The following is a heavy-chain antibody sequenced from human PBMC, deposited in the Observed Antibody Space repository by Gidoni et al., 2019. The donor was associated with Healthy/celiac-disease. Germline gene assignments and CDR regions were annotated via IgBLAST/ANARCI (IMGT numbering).Heavy chain of an antibody. CDR1: GYSISIGYY. CDR2: IYHSGST. CDR3: EREGWVVAATPFDY. J-gene: IGHJ4*02. Sequence: QLQLQASGPGLVKPSQTLSPTCTVAGYSISIGYYWGWIRQPPGRGLEWIGSIYHSGSTYYNPSLKGRVTISVDTSKNQFSLKLSSVTAGATAVDYCEREGWVVAATPFDYWGQGTLVTVSS. V-gene: IGHV4-38-2*02. D-gene: IGHD2-15*01.